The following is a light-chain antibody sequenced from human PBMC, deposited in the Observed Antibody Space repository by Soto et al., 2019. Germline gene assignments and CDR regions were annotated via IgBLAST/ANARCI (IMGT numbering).Light chain of an antibody. CDR3: AAWDDSLNGVV. Sequence: QSVLTQPPSASGTPGQRVTISCSGSSSNIGSNTVKWYQQLPGTAPKVLIYSDNQRPSEVPDRFSGSKSGTSASLAISGLQSEDDADYYCAAWDDSLNGVVFGGGTKLTVL. V-gene: IGLV1-44*01. J-gene: IGLJ3*02. CDR1: SSNIGSNT. CDR2: SDN.